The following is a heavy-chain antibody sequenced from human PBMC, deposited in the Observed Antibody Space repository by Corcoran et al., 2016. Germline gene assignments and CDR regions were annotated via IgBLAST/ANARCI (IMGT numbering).Heavy chain of an antibody. J-gene: IGHJ6*02. CDR1: GFTFSSYG. CDR2: IWYDGSNK. Sequence: QVQLVESGGGVVQPGRSLRLSCAASGFTFSSYGMHWVRQAPGKGLEWVAVIWYDGSNKYYADSVKGRFTISRDNSKNTLYLQMNSLRAEDTAVYYCARDYAAVGALSGMDVWGQGTTVTVSS. CDR3: ARDYAAVGALSGMDV. D-gene: IGHD1-26*01. V-gene: IGHV3-33*01.